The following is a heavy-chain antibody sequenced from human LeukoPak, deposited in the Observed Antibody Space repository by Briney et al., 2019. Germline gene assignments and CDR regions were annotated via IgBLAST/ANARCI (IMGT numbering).Heavy chain of an antibody. CDR3: ARDSVFLQPHFDY. D-gene: IGHD1-1*01. J-gene: IGHJ4*02. CDR2: INPNSGGT. V-gene: IGHV1-2*02. CDR1: GYTFTGYY. Sequence: ASVKVSCKASGYTFTGYYMHWVRQAPGQGLEWMGWINPNSGGTNYAQKFQGRVTMTRDTSISTAYMELSRLRSDDTAVYYCARDSVFLQPHFDYWGQGTLVTVSS.